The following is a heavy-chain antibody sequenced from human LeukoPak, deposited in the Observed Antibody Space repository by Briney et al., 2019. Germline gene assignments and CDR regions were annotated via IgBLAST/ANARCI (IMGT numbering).Heavy chain of an antibody. CDR1: GFTFSSYA. Sequence: GGSLRLSCAASGFTFSSYAMHWVRQAPGKGLEWVAVISYDGSNKYYADSVKGRFTISRDNSKNTLYLQMNSLRAEDTAVYYCARVDTYYDSSGYYVYWGQGTLVTVSS. V-gene: IGHV3-30-3*01. CDR3: ARVDTYYDSSGYYVY. J-gene: IGHJ4*02. CDR2: ISYDGSNK. D-gene: IGHD3-22*01.